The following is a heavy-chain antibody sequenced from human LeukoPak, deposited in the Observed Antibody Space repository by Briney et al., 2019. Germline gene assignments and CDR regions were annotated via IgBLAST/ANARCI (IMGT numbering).Heavy chain of an antibody. Sequence: TGGSLRLSCAASGFTFSSYSMNWVRQAPGKGLKWVSSISSSSSYIYYADSVKGRFTISRDNAKNSLYLQMNSLRAEDTAVYYCARAYCSSTSCYSSYYGMDVWGQGTTVTVSS. CDR3: ARAYCSSTSCYSSYYGMDV. CDR1: GFTFSSYS. D-gene: IGHD2-2*02. CDR2: ISSSSSYI. V-gene: IGHV3-21*01. J-gene: IGHJ6*02.